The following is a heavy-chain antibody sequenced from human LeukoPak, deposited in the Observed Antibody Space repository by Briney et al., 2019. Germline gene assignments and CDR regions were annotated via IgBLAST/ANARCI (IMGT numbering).Heavy chain of an antibody. CDR3: ACGGESGGYFDY. D-gene: IGHD3-16*01. CDR1: RYTFTGYY. Sequence: VASVKVSCKASRYTFTGYYMHWVRRAPGQGLEWMGWINPNSGGTNYAQKFQGRVTMTRDTSISTAYMELSRLRSDDTAVYYCACGGESGGYFDYWGQGTLVTVSS. V-gene: IGHV1-2*02. J-gene: IGHJ4*02. CDR2: INPNSGGT.